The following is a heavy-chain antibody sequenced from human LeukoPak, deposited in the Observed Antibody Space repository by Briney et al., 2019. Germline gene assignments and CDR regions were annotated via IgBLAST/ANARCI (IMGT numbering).Heavy chain of an antibody. CDR1: GYTFTGYY. J-gene: IGHJ4*02. CDR2: INPNSGGT. Sequence: ASVKVSCKASGYTFTGYYMHWVRQAPGQGLEWMGWINPNSGGTNYAQKFQGRVTMTRDTSISTAYMELSRLRYDDTAVYYCARDLGVYDSSGYYPDYWGQGTLVTVSS. CDR3: ARDLGVYDSSGYYPDY. D-gene: IGHD3-22*01. V-gene: IGHV1-2*02.